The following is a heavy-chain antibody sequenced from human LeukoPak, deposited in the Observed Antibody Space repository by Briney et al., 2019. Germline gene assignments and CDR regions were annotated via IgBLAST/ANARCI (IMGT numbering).Heavy chain of an antibody. CDR2: IKQDGSHK. D-gene: IGHD6-19*01. Sequence: PGGSLRLSCAASGLTLSTYWMSWVRQAPGKGLEWVANIKQDGSHKNYVDSVKGRFTISRDNAKNSLYLQMNSLRADDTAVYYCARETPDSSGWDWGQGTLVTVSS. V-gene: IGHV3-7*01. CDR1: GLTLSTYW. CDR3: ARETPDSSGWD. J-gene: IGHJ4*02.